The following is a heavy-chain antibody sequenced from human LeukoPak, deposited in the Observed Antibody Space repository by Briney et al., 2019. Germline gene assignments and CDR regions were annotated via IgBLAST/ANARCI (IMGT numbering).Heavy chain of an antibody. V-gene: IGHV3-23*01. J-gene: IGHJ4*02. CDR1: GFTFSSYG. D-gene: IGHD6-19*01. CDR2: ISGSGGST. CDR3: AKDIYVNSAVAGRWAFDY. Sequence: GGSLRLSCAASGFTFSSYGMSWVRQAPGKGLEWVSGISGSGGSTYYADCVKGRFTISRDNSKNHQYVQMNRLRALGPNEYYCAKDIYVNSAVAGRWAFDYWGQGTLVTVSS.